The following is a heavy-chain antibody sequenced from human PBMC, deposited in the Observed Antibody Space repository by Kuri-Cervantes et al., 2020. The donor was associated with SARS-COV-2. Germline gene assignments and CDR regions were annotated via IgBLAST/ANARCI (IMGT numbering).Heavy chain of an antibody. CDR3: AKLGFRGWFDP. J-gene: IGHJ5*02. V-gene: IGHV4-34*01. D-gene: IGHD7-27*01. Sequence: SETLSLTCAVYGGSFSGYYWSWIRQPPGKGLEWIGEINHSGSTNYNPSLKSRVTISVDTSKNQFSLKLSSVTAADTAVYYCAKLGFRGWFDPWGQGTLVTVSS. CDR1: GGSFSGYY. CDR2: INHSGST.